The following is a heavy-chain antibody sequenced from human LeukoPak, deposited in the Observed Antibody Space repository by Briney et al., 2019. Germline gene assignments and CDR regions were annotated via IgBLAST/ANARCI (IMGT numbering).Heavy chain of an antibody. CDR1: GGSFSGYY. Sequence: PSETLSLTCAVYGGSFSGYYWSWVRQAPGKGLEWVSVIYSGGSTYYADSVKGRFTTSRDNSKNTLYLQMNSLRAEDTAVYYCARVYYDFWSGTNNWFDPWGQGTLVTVSS. J-gene: IGHJ5*02. V-gene: IGHV3-66*01. CDR2: IYSGGST. D-gene: IGHD3-3*01. CDR3: ARVYYDFWSGTNNWFDP.